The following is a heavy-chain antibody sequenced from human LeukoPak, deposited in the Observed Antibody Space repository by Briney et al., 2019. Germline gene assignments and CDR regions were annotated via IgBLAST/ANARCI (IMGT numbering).Heavy chain of an antibody. D-gene: IGHD7-27*01. Sequence: SETLSLTCTVSGGSISSGGYYWSWIRQHPGKGLEWIGYIYYSGSTYYNPSLKSRVTISVDTSKNQFSLKLSSVTAADTAVYYCARGTGDRPPYFDYWGQGTLVTVSS. V-gene: IGHV4-31*03. J-gene: IGHJ4*02. CDR3: ARGTGDRPPYFDY. CDR1: GGSISSGGYY. CDR2: IYYSGST.